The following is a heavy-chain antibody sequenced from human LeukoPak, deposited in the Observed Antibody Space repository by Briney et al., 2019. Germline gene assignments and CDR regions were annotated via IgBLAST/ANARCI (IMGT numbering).Heavy chain of an antibody. Sequence: SETLSLTCTVSGGSVSDYYWIWIRQSPRKGLEWIGYIYYSGSTNYNPSLKSRVTISVDTSKNQFSLKLSSVTAADTAVYYCARGGFSIAALDYWGQGTLVTVSS. V-gene: IGHV4-59*02. J-gene: IGHJ4*02. CDR3: ARGGFSIAALDY. CDR2: IYYSGST. CDR1: GGSVSDYY. D-gene: IGHD6-6*01.